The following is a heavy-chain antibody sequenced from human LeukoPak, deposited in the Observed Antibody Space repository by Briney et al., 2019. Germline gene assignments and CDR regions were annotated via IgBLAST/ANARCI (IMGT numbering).Heavy chain of an antibody. D-gene: IGHD3-22*01. Sequence: GGSLRLSCAASGFTFSSYGMHWVRQAPGKGLEWVAVISYDGSNKYYADSVKGRFTISRDNSKNTLYLQMDSLRAEDTAVYYCAKERDYYDSSGPDQGDYWGQGTLVTVSS. V-gene: IGHV3-30*18. J-gene: IGHJ4*02. CDR2: ISYDGSNK. CDR3: AKERDYYDSSGPDQGDY. CDR1: GFTFSSYG.